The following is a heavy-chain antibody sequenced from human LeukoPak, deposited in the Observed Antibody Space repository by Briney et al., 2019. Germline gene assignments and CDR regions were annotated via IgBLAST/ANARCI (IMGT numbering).Heavy chain of an antibody. CDR3: ARDGSGVWFDY. D-gene: IGHD3-10*01. V-gene: IGHV1-3*01. CDR2: INAGNGNT. Sequence: GASVEVSCKASGYTFTNYAMHWVRQAPGQRLEWMGWINAGNGNTKYSQKFQGRVTITRDTSASTAYMELRSLRSDDTAVYYCARDGSGVWFDYWGQGTLVTVSS. J-gene: IGHJ4*02. CDR1: GYTFTNYA.